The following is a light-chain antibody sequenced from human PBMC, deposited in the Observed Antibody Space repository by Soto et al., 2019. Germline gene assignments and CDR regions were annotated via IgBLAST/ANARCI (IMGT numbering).Light chain of an antibody. V-gene: IGKV1-5*03. CDR1: QSISSW. Sequence: DIQMTHSPSTLSASAGDRVTITCRASQSISSWLAWYQQKPGKAPKLLIYKASSLESGVPSRFSGSGSGTEFTLTINNLQPDDFATYYCQQYSSLPYTFGQGTKVDIK. CDR2: KAS. J-gene: IGKJ2*01. CDR3: QQYSSLPYT.